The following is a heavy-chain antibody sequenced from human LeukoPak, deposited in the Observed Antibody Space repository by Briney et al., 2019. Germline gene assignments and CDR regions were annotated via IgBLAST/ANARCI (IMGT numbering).Heavy chain of an antibody. V-gene: IGHV3-33*06. D-gene: IGHD1-26*01. Sequence: VGSLRLSCAASGFTFSNCGMHWVRQAPGKGLEWVALIWYDGSNKFYADSVKGRFTISRDNSRGTLYLQMSSLRAEDTAMYYCAKDYSGSYQYFQHWGQGTLVTVSA. CDR1: GFTFSNCG. J-gene: IGHJ1*01. CDR3: AKDYSGSYQYFQH. CDR2: IWYDGSNK.